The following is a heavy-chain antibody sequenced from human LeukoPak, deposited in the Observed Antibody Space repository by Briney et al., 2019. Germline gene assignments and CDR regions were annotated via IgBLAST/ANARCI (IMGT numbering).Heavy chain of an antibody. V-gene: IGHV1-69*04. Sequence: SVKVSCKASGYTFTSYDINWVRQAPGQGLAWMGRIIPILGIANYAQKFQGRVTITADKSTSTAYMELSSLRSEDTAVYYCARPYYDSSGYAFDIWGQGTMVTVSS. CDR2: IIPILGIA. J-gene: IGHJ3*02. CDR3: ARPYYDSSGYAFDI. D-gene: IGHD3-22*01. CDR1: GYTFTSYD.